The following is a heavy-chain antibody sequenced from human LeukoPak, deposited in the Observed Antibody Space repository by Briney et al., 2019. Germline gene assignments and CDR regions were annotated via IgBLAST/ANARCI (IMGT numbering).Heavy chain of an antibody. CDR2: ISSDGTST. J-gene: IGHJ4*02. CDR3: AKDPTSYYYDSSVDF. CDR1: GFTFSSYW. Sequence: GGSMRLSCAAYGFTFSSYWMHWVRQVPGKGLLWVSRISSDGTSTTYADSVKGRFTISRDNAKSTLYLQMNSLRAEDTAVYYCAKDPTSYYYDSSVDFWGQGTLVTVSS. V-gene: IGHV3-74*03. D-gene: IGHD3-22*01.